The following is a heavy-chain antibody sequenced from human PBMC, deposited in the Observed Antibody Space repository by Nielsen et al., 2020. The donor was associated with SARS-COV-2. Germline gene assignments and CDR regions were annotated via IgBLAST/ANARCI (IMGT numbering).Heavy chain of an antibody. CDR2: IYYSGIT. CDR3: VRLNRRILTPLALASLRFDY. D-gene: IGHD3-3*02. V-gene: IGHV4-39*02. J-gene: IGHJ4*02. CDR1: GDSMSGSNYY. Sequence: SETLSLTCTVSGDSMSGSNYYWVWIRQPPGKGLEWIASIYYSGITYYNTSLKSRVAISIDTSKNHFSLRLNSVAAADTAVYYCVRLNRRILTPLALASLRFDYWGQGSLVTASS.